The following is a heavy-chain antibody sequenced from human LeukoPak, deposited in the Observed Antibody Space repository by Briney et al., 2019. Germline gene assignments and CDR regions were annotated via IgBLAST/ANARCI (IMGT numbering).Heavy chain of an antibody. Sequence: GGSLRLSCAASGFPFSSYAMSWVRQAPGKGLEWVSGISGSGAGTYYADSVKGRFTISRDNSKNTLYLQMYSLRAEDTAVYYCAKDGGYTDSWGQGTLVTVSS. D-gene: IGHD6-25*01. CDR2: ISGSGAGT. CDR1: GFPFSSYA. V-gene: IGHV3-23*01. J-gene: IGHJ4*02. CDR3: AKDGGYTDS.